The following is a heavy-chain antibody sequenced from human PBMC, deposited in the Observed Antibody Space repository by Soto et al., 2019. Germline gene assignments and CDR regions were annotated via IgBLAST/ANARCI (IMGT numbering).Heavy chain of an antibody. V-gene: IGHV1-2*02. Sequence: GASVKVSCKASGYTFTGYYMHWVRQAPGQGLEWMGWINPNSGGTNYAQKFQGRVTMTRDTSISTAYMELSRLRSGDTAVYYCARYCDFWSGYFYPGPLPNYRMAVWGPGTTVTVSS. D-gene: IGHD3-3*01. J-gene: IGHJ6*02. CDR3: ARYCDFWSGYFYPGPLPNYRMAV. CDR1: GYTFTGYY. CDR2: INPNSGGT.